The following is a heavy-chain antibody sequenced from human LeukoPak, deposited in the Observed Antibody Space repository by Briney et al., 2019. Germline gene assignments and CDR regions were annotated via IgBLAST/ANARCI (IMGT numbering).Heavy chain of an antibody. J-gene: IGHJ4*02. CDR3: ARDLPIYYDSSGPLDY. D-gene: IGHD3-22*01. V-gene: IGHV1-46*01. CDR2: INPSGGST. CDR1: GYTFTSYY. Sequence: SVKVSCKASGYTFTSYYMHWVRQAPGQGLEWMGIINPSGGSTSYAQKFQGRVTMTRDTSTSTVYMELSSLRSEDTAVYYCARDLPIYYDSSGPLDYWGQGTLVTVSS.